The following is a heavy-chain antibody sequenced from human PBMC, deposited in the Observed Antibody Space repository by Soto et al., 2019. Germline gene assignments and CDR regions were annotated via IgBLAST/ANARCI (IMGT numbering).Heavy chain of an antibody. CDR1: GFTFSSYG. D-gene: IGHD5-18*01. J-gene: IGHJ6*02. CDR3: AKFVQQLWSYYYGMDV. CDR2: ISYDGSNK. Sequence: PWGSLRLSCAASGFTFSSYGMHWVRQAPGKGLEWVAVISYDGSNKYYADSVKGRFTISRDNSKNTLYPQMNSLRAEDTAVYYCAKFVQQLWSYYYGMDVWGQGTTVTVSS. V-gene: IGHV3-30*18.